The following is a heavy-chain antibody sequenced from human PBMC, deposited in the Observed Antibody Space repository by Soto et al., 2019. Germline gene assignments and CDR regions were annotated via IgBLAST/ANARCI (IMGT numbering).Heavy chain of an antibody. CDR1: GCTFSSYA. CDR2: ISGSGGST. Sequence: GGSLRLSCAASGCTFSSYAMSWVRQAPGKGLEWVSAISGSGGSTYYADSVKGRFTISRDNSKNTLYLQMNSLRAEDTAVYYCAKDGGYSNYRPLYNWFDPWGQGTLVTVSS. V-gene: IGHV3-23*01. J-gene: IGHJ5*02. CDR3: AKDGGYSNYRPLYNWFDP. D-gene: IGHD4-4*01.